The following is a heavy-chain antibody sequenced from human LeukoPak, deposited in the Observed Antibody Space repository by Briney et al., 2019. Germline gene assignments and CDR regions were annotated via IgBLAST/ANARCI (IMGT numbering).Heavy chain of an antibody. V-gene: IGHV5-51*01. D-gene: IGHD1-26*01. Sequence: GESLQISCKGSGYSFTSYWIGWARQLPGKGLEWMEIIYPGDSDTRYSPSFQGQVTISADKSISTAYLQWSSLKASDTAMYYCARHREGYYGYYFDYWGQGTLVTVSS. J-gene: IGHJ4*02. CDR1: GYSFTSYW. CDR3: ARHREGYYGYYFDY. CDR2: IYPGDSDT.